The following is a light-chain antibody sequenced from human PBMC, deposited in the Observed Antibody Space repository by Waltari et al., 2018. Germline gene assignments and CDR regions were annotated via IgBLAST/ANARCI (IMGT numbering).Light chain of an antibody. CDR2: DAS. J-gene: IGKJ4*02. CDR1: QGVSSRY. V-gene: IGKV3-20*01. Sequence: SCVATQGVSSRYLALYQQKPRQAPSLLSYDASSRATGIPDRFSGRGSGTDFTLSFSSLEPEDFAVYYCQQCGGSPPTFGGGTKVEIE. CDR3: QQCGGSPPT.